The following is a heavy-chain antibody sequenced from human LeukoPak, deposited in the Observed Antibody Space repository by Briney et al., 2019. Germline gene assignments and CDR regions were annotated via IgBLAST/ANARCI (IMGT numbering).Heavy chain of an antibody. V-gene: IGHV1-69*05. CDR1: GGAFSSYA. CDR2: IIPMFGTT. Sequence: SVKVSCKASGGAFSSYAVSWVRQAPGQGLEWMGRIIPMFGTTNYAQSFQSRLTITMDKSTTTAYMELSSLRFEDTAMYYCARGNYYDSSGYFDWGQGTLVTVSS. J-gene: IGHJ4*02. D-gene: IGHD3-22*01. CDR3: ARGNYYDSSGYFD.